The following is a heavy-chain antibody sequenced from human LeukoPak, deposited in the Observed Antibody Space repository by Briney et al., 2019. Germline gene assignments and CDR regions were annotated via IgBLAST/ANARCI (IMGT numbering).Heavy chain of an antibody. J-gene: IGHJ6*03. CDR2: ISYDGSDK. V-gene: IGHV3-30*01. CDR3: ARGGYCSSTSCYFSHMDV. CDR1: GFTFSSYA. Sequence: GGSLRLSCAASGFTFSSYAMHWVRQAPGKGLEWVAVISYDGSDKYYADSVKGRFTISRDNSKNTLYLQMNSLRAEDTAVYYCARGGYCSSTSCYFSHMDVWGKGTTVTVSS. D-gene: IGHD2-2*01.